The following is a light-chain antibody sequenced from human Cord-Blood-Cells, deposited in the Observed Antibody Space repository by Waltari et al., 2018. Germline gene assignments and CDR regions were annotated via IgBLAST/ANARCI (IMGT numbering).Light chain of an antibody. V-gene: IGKV3-20*01. CDR2: GAS. CDR1: QSVSSSY. CDR3: QQYGSF. J-gene: IGKJ4*01. Sequence: EIVLTQSPGTLSLSPGERATLSCRASQSVSSSYLAWYQQKPGQAPRLLIYGASGRATGSPDRFSGSGSGTDFTLTISRLEPEDFAVYYCQQYGSFFGGGTKVEIK.